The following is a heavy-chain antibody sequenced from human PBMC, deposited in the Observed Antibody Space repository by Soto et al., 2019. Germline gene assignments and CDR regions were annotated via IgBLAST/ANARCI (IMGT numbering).Heavy chain of an antibody. CDR2: VYYSGST. CDR3: MRDQRYSGIY. CDR1: GGSFSGYY. J-gene: IGHJ4*01. D-gene: IGHD1-26*01. Sequence: PSETLSLTCSVYGGSFSGYYWSWIRQPPGKGLEWIGYVYYSGSTNYNPSLKTRVTISIDTSKKQFSLKLSSVTAADTAVYYCMRDQRYSGIYWGLGTLGTVS. V-gene: IGHV4-59*01.